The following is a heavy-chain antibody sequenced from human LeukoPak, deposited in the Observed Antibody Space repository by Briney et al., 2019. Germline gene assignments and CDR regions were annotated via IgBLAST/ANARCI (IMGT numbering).Heavy chain of an antibody. J-gene: IGHJ5*02. CDR1: GGSISSSSYY. CDR3: ARRSTLLWFGELGWFDP. CDR2: IYYSGST. D-gene: IGHD3-10*01. V-gene: IGHV4-39*01. Sequence: SETLSLTCSVSGGSISSSSYYWGWIRQPPGKGLEWIGSIYYSGSTYYNPSLKSRVTISVDTSKNRFSLKLRSVTAADTAVYYCARRSTLLWFGELGWFDPWGQGTLVTVSS.